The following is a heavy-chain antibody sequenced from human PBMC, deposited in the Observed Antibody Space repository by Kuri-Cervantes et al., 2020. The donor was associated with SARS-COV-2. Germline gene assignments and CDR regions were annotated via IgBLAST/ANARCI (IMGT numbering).Heavy chain of an antibody. V-gene: IGHV3-23*01. CDR3: AKGFMEIPPTRYYDP. D-gene: IGHD3-10*01. Sequence: GESLKISCAASGFTFSNYAMSWVRQAPGKGLEWVSVISYHGHDTYYADSVKGRFTISRDSSKDTLYLQINSLRAEDTAIYYCAKGFMEIPPTRYYDPWGQGTLVTVSS. CDR1: GFTFSNYA. CDR2: ISYHGHDT. J-gene: IGHJ5*02.